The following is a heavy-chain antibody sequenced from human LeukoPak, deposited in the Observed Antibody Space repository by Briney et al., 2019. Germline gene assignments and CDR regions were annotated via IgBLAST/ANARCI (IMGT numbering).Heavy chain of an antibody. CDR1: GGTFSSYA. Sequence: GSSVKVSCKASGGTFSSYAISWVRQAPGQGLEWMGGIIPIFCTANYAQKFQGRGTITTDESTSTAYMELSSLRSEDTAVYYRARVTHSGSEGWFDPWGQGTLVTVSS. V-gene: IGHV1-69*05. CDR3: ARVTHSGSEGWFDP. J-gene: IGHJ5*02. CDR2: IIPIFCTA. D-gene: IGHD1-26*01.